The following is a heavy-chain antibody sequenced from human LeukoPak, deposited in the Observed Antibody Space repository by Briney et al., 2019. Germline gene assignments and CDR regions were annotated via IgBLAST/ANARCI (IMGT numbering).Heavy chain of an antibody. CDR2: ISYSGNT. CDR3: ARDPSLFRDYYYYMGV. J-gene: IGHJ6*03. CDR1: GDSVSSGDYY. V-gene: IGHV4-30-4*08. Sequence: PSQTLSLTCTVSGDSVSSGDYYWSWIRQPPGKGLEWIGYISYSGNTYYNPSLKSRVTISVDTSKNQFSLRLRSVTAADTAVYYCARDPSLFRDYYYYMGVWGKGTTVTVSS.